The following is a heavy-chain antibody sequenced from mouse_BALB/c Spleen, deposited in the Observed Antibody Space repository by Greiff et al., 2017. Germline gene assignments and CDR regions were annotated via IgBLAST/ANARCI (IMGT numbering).Heavy chain of an antibody. CDR2: ISSGGSYT. V-gene: IGHV5-9-3*01. J-gene: IGHJ4*01. D-gene: IGHD4-1*01. CDR3: ARNWDDYAMDY. Sequence: DVKLVESGGGLVKPGGSLKLSCAASGFTFSSYAMSWVRQTPEKRLEWVATISSGGSYTYYPDSVKGRFTISRDNAKNTLYLQMSSLRSEDTAMYYCARNWDDYAMDYWGQGTSVTVSS. CDR1: GFTFSSYA.